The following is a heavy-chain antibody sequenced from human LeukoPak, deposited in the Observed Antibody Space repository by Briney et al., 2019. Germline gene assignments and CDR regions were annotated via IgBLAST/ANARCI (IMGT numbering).Heavy chain of an antibody. V-gene: IGHV1-18*01. J-gene: IGHJ2*01. CDR1: GYIFIDYG. Sequence: ASVKVSCKASGYIFIDYGITWVRQAPGQGLEWMGWISPYNGHTNYAQKLQGRVTMTTETSTSTAYMELRSLTSDDTALYYCARRGYYDRGGDLWARGTLVTVSS. CDR2: ISPYNGHT. D-gene: IGHD3-22*01. CDR3: ARRGYYDRGGDL.